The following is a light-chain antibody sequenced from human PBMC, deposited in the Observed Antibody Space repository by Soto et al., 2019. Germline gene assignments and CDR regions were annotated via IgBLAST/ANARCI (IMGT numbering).Light chain of an antibody. V-gene: IGLV1-51*02. CDR1: SSNIGDNF. CDR2: ENY. J-gene: IGLJ3*02. Sequence: QSVLTQPPSVSAAPGQKVTISCSGSSSNIGDNFVSWYQQLPGSAPKLLIYENYERPSGIPDRFSGSKSGTSATLGITGLQTGDEADYYCGTWDNSLSVWVFGGGTKLTVL. CDR3: GTWDNSLSVWV.